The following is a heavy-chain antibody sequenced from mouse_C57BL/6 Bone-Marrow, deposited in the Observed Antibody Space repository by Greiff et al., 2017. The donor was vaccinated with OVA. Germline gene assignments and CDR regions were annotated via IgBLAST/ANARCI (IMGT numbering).Heavy chain of an antibody. Sequence: EVKVEESGGGLVQPGGSLKLSCAASGFTFSDYYMYWVRQTPEKRLEWVAYISNGGGSTYYPDTVKGRFTISRDNAKHTLYLQMSRLKSEDTAMYYCARRPWYFDVWGTGTTVTVAS. V-gene: IGHV5-12*01. CDR2: ISNGGGST. CDR3: ARRPWYFDV. CDR1: GFTFSDYY. J-gene: IGHJ1*03.